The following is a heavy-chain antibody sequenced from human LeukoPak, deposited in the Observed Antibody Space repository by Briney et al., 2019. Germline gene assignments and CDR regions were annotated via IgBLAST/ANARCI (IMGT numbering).Heavy chain of an antibody. J-gene: IGHJ4*02. Sequence: PGGSLRLSCAASGFTFSSYAMSWGRQAPGKGLEWVSGITANSDRTWYADSVEGRFTISRDNSKNTLYLQMSSLRAEDTALYYCAKDYDGVNPFDFWGQGTLVTVSS. V-gene: IGHV3-23*01. CDR3: AKDYDGVNPFDF. CDR1: GFTFSSYA. D-gene: IGHD4-23*01. CDR2: ITANSDRT.